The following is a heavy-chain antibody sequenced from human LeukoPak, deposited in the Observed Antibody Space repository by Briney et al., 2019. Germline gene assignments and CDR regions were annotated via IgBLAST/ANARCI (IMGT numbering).Heavy chain of an antibody. D-gene: IGHD1-26*01. CDR3: AKDVRVGGGGMDV. J-gene: IGHJ6*02. CDR2: ISDSGANK. V-gene: IGHV3-23*01. Sequence: GGSLRLSCEASGFSFSSYAMTWVRQAPGKGLEWVSLISDSGANKHYADSVKGRFTISRDNSKNTLSLQMNSLRAEDTAVYYCAKDVRVGGGGMDVWGQGTPVTVSS. CDR1: GFSFSSYA.